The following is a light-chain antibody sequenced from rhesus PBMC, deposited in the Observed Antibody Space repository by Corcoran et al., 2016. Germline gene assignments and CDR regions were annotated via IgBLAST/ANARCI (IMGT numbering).Light chain of an antibody. CDR3: QHGYGNPRA. J-gene: IGKJ1*01. CDR1: ENVNNY. CDR2: KAS. Sequence: DIQLTQSPSSLSASVGDRVTIPFRASENVNNYLNWYHQKPGKAPKRLIYKASTLQSGVPSRFSGSGSGTDYTFTISSLQPEDGATYYCQHGYGNPRAFGQGTKVEIK. V-gene: IGKV1-74*01.